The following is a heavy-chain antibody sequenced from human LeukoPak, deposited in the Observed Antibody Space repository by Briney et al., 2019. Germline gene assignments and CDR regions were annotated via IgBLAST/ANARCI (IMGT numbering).Heavy chain of an antibody. Sequence: KPGGSLRLSCAASGFTFSNAWMSWVRQAPGKGLEWVGRIKSKTDGGTTDYAAPVKGRFTISRDDSKTTLYLQMNSLKTEDTAVYYCTTSRGRRAYRALYYYYMDVWGKGTTVTVSS. D-gene: IGHD3-16*01. CDR2: IKSKTDGGTT. CDR1: GFTFSNAW. J-gene: IGHJ6*03. CDR3: TTSRGRRAYRALYYYYMDV. V-gene: IGHV3-15*01.